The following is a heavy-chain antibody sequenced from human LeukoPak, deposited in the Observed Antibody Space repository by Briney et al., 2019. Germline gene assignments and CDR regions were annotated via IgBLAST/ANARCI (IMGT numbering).Heavy chain of an antibody. J-gene: IGHJ4*02. CDR3: TTDIPFTSGGAIAY. Sequence: GGSLRLSCAASGLIFSNCWMTWVRQAPGKGLEGVGRIKSEVDGATRDYAAPVRGRFTLSRADSRNTLYLQMNSLKTEDTAFYYCTTDIPFTSGGAIAYWGQGTLVTVSS. V-gene: IGHV3-15*01. CDR1: GLIFSNCW. D-gene: IGHD3-16*02. CDR2: IKSEVDGATR.